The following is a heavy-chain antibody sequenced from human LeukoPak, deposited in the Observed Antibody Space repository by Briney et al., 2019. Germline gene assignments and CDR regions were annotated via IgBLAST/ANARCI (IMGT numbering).Heavy chain of an antibody. Sequence: GGSLRLSCAASGFTFSSCAMHWVRQAPGKGLDWVAVISYDGSSKYYADSVRGRFTISRDNSKNTLYLQMNSLRAEDTAVYYCARIGYSSSSNDYWGQGTLVIVSS. V-gene: IGHV3-30-3*01. J-gene: IGHJ4*02. CDR3: ARIGYSSSSNDY. D-gene: IGHD6-6*01. CDR1: GFTFSSCA. CDR2: ISYDGSSK.